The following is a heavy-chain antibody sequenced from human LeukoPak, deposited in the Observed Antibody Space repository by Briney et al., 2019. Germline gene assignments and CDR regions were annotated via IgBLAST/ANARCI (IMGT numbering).Heavy chain of an antibody. Sequence: PSETLSFTCTVSGGSISSYYWSWIRQPPGKGLEWIGYIYYSGSTNYNPSLKSRVTISVDTSKNQFSLKLSSVTAADTAVYYCARGADYDILTGFDYWGQGTLVTVSS. J-gene: IGHJ4*02. CDR1: GGSISSYY. V-gene: IGHV4-59*01. D-gene: IGHD3-9*01. CDR3: ARGADYDILTGFDY. CDR2: IYYSGST.